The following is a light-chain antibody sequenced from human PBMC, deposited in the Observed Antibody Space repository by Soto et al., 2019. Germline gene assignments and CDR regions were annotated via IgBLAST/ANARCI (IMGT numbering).Light chain of an antibody. J-gene: IGKJ4*01. CDR3: QQYNNLSPIT. CDR2: GAS. CDR1: QSVSIN. V-gene: IGKV3-15*01. Sequence: EIVMTQSPATLSVSPGERATLSCRASQSVSINLAWYQQKPGQAPRLLIYGASTRATGIPARFSGSGSGTEFTLTISSLQTEDLAVYYCQQYNNLSPITFGGATQVEIK.